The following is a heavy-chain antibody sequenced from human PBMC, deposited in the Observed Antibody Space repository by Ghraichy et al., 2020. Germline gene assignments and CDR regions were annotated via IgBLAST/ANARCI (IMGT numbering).Heavy chain of an antibody. CDR3: ARDSSGYPGGY. J-gene: IGHJ4*02. Sequence: LSLTCAASGFTFSDYYMSWIRQAPGKGLEWVSYISSSSSYTNYADSVKGRFTISRDNAKNSLYLQMNSLRAEDTAVYYCARDSSGYPGGYWGQGTLVTVSS. V-gene: IGHV3-11*06. D-gene: IGHD3-22*01. CDR1: GFTFSDYY. CDR2: ISSSSSYT.